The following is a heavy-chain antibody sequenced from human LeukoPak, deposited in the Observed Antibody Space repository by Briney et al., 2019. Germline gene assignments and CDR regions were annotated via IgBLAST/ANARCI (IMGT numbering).Heavy chain of an antibody. CDR3: TSTGDTSGY. J-gene: IGHJ4*02. Sequence: PGGSLRLSCAASGFTFSGSAMHWVRQASGKGLEWVGRIRSKANNYATAYAASMKGRFTISRDDSKNTAYLQMNSLKTEDTAVYYCTSTGDTSGYWGQGTLVTISS. D-gene: IGHD7-27*01. CDR1: GFTFSGSA. CDR2: IRSKANNYAT. V-gene: IGHV3-73*01.